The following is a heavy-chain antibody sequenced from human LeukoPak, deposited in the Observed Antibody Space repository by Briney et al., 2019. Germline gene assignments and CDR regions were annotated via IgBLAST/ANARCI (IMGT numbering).Heavy chain of an antibody. CDR1: GGSFSGYY. V-gene: IGHV4-4*07. Sequence: SETLSLTCAVYGGSFSGYYWSWIRQPAGKGLEWIGRIYTSGSTNYNPSLKSRVTMSVDTSKNQFSLKLSSVTAADTAVYYCAREQGWYDAFDIWGQGTIVTVSS. CDR2: IYTSGST. J-gene: IGHJ3*02. D-gene: IGHD2-15*01. CDR3: AREQGWYDAFDI.